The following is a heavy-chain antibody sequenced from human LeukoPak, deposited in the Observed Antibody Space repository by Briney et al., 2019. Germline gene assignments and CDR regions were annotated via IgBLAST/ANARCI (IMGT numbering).Heavy chain of an antibody. J-gene: IGHJ4*02. D-gene: IGHD4-17*01. Sequence: GASVKVSCKASGGTFSSYAISWVRQAPGQGLEWMGGIIPIFGTANYAQKFQGRVTITADESTSTAYMELSSLRSEDTAVYYCARYSTVTTLIDYWGQGTLVTVSS. V-gene: IGHV1-69*13. CDR2: IIPIFGTA. CDR3: ARYSTVTTLIDY. CDR1: GGTFSSYA.